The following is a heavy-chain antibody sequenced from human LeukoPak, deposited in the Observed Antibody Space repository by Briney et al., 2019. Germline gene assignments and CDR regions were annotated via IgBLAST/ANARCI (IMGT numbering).Heavy chain of an antibody. D-gene: IGHD3-22*01. V-gene: IGHV4-59*08. CDR3: ARIYYDRSGYYLFDH. J-gene: IGHJ4*02. Sequence: SETLSLTCTVSGGSISSYYWSWIRQSPGKGLEWIGYVHYSGSTNYNPSLKRRVAISVDPSGNGFSLNLSFVTAADTAVYYCARIYYDRSGYYLFDHWGQGTLVTVSS. CDR1: GGSISSYY. CDR2: VHYSGST.